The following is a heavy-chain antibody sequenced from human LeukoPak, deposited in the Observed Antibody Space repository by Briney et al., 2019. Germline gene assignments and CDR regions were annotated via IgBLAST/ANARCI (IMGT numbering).Heavy chain of an antibody. Sequence: ASVKVSCKASGYTFTSYGISWVRQAPGQGLEWMGWISAYNGNTNYAQKLQGRVTMTTDTSTSTAYMELRSLRSDDTAVYYCARGASMAIAAAGDFDYWGQGTLVTVSS. D-gene: IGHD6-13*01. J-gene: IGHJ4*02. CDR3: ARGASMAIAAAGDFDY. CDR2: ISAYNGNT. CDR1: GYTFTSYG. V-gene: IGHV1-18*01.